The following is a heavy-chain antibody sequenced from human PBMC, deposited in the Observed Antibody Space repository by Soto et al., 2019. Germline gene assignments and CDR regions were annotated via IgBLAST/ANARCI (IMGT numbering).Heavy chain of an antibody. Sequence: QVQLVESGGGVVQPGRSLRLSCAASGFTFSSYGMHWVRQAPGKGLEWVAVISYDGSNKYYADSVKGRFTIFRDNSEHPLSMQMNSLRAEDTAVYYGAKGIPARTYFDYCGQGTLVTVSS. D-gene: IGHD2-2*01. CDR2: ISYDGSNK. CDR1: GFTFSSYG. V-gene: IGHV3-30*18. CDR3: AKGIPARTYFDY. J-gene: IGHJ4*02.